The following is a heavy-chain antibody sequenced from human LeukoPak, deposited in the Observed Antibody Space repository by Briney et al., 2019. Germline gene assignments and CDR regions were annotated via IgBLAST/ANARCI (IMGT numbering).Heavy chain of an antibody. Sequence: ASVKVSCKASGYTFTSYYMHWVRQAPGQGLEWMGCINPNSGGTNYAQKFQGWVTMTRDTSISTAYMELSRLRSDDTAVYYCARQAVDTAMVTSAFDIWGQGTMVTVSS. CDR3: ARQAVDTAMVTSAFDI. J-gene: IGHJ3*02. CDR1: GYTFTSYY. CDR2: INPNSGGT. V-gene: IGHV1-2*04. D-gene: IGHD5-18*01.